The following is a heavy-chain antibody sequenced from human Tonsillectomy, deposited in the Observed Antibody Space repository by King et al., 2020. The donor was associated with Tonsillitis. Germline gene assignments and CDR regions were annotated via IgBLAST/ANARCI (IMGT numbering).Heavy chain of an antibody. Sequence: QLVQSGGDLVQPGGSLRLSCAASGFTFSSFWMTWVRQAPGKGLEWVANIKRDGSQKNYVDSVKGRFTISRDNAENSLYLQMNSLRAEDTAVYYCARDYWEYGGLPFDCWGQGTLVTVSS. V-gene: IGHV3-7*01. J-gene: IGHJ4*02. CDR3: ARDYWEYGGLPFDC. CDR1: GFTFSSFW. D-gene: IGHD4-23*01. CDR2: IKRDGSQK.